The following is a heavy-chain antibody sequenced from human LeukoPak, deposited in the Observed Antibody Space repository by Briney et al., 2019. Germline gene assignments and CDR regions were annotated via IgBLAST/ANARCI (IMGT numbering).Heavy chain of an antibody. CDR1: GFIFSSCS. V-gene: IGHV3-48*04. Sequence: PGGSLRLSCAASGFIFSSCSMNWVRQAPGKGLEWISYISSSSSTIYYADSVKGRFTISRDNAKNSLYLQMNSLRAEDTAVYYCSRALEVWGKGTTVTVSS. CDR2: ISSSSSTI. J-gene: IGHJ6*04. CDR3: SRALEV.